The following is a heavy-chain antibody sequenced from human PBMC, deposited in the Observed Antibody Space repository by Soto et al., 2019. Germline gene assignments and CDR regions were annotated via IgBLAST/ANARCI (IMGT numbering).Heavy chain of an antibody. Sequence: QVQLQESGPGLVKPSQTLSLTCTVSAGSIRSGDYYWTWIRQPPGKGLEWIGYIDHSGSAYYNPSLKSRATISIDTSNNQFSLKMTSVTAADTAVYYCAGELGTFYFDHWGQGTLVPVSS. V-gene: IGHV4-30-4*01. CDR3: AGELGTFYFDH. CDR1: AGSIRSGDYY. J-gene: IGHJ4*02. D-gene: IGHD7-27*01. CDR2: IDHSGSA.